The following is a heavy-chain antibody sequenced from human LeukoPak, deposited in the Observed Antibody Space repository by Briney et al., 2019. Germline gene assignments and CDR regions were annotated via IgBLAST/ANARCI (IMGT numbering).Heavy chain of an antibody. V-gene: IGHV3-30*02. CDR3: AKDGIARSIFDY. D-gene: IGHD1-1*01. CDR2: IRNDGSDK. CDR1: GFTFTTYG. Sequence: GGSLRLSCAASGFTFTTYGMHWVRQAPGKGLEGVAFIRNDGSDKYYADSVKGRFTISRDNSENTLYLQMNSLGAEDTAVYYCAKDGIARSIFDYWGQGTLVTVSS. J-gene: IGHJ4*02.